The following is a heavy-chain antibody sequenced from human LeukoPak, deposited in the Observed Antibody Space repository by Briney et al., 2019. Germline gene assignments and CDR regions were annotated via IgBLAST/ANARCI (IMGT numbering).Heavy chain of an antibody. V-gene: IGHV4-34*01. D-gene: IGHD6-6*01. Sequence: SETLSLTCAVYGGSFSGYYWSWIRQPPGKGLEWIGEINHSGSTNYNPSLKSRVTISVDTSKNQFSLKLSSVTAADTAVYYCARVPRQQLGAYYFDYWGQGTLVTVSS. J-gene: IGHJ4*02. CDR3: ARVPRQQLGAYYFDY. CDR1: GGSFSGYY. CDR2: INHSGST.